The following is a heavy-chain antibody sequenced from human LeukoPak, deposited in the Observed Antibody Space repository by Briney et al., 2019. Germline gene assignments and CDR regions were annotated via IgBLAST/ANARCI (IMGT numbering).Heavy chain of an antibody. CDR2: ISGSGGST. J-gene: IGHJ4*02. D-gene: IGHD3-9*01. Sequence: GGSLRLSCAASGFTFSSYAMSWVRQAPGEGLEWVSAISGSGGSTYYADSVKGRFTISRDNSKNTLYLQMNSLRAEDTAVYYCAKDRNYDILTGYSYFDYWGQGTLVTVSS. V-gene: IGHV3-23*01. CDR3: AKDRNYDILTGYSYFDY. CDR1: GFTFSSYA.